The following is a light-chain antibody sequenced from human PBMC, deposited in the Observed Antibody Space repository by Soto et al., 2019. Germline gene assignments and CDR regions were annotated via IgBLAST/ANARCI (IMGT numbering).Light chain of an antibody. CDR1: SSNIGAGYD. V-gene: IGLV1-40*01. J-gene: IGLJ2*01. CDR3: QSYDSSLSGSV. CDR2: GNS. Sequence: QAVVTQPPSVSGAPGQRVTISCTGSSSNIGAGYDVHWYQQLPGTAPKLLIYGNSNRPSGVPDRFSGSKSGTSASLAITGLRAEDEADYYRQSYDSSLSGSVFGGGTQLTVL.